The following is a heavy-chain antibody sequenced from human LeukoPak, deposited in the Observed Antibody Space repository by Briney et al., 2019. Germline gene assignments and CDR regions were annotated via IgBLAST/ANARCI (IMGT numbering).Heavy chain of an antibody. CDR1: GFTFSSFA. J-gene: IGHJ4*02. V-gene: IGHV3-23*01. Sequence: GGTLRLSCAASGFTFSSFAMSWIRQAPGKGLEWVSSIDKIGVGTYYADSVRGRFTISRDNSKNTLFLQMNSLRAKDSAVYYCAKDYVVGSIDYWGQGTLVTVSS. CDR2: IDKIGVGT. D-gene: IGHD2-21*01. CDR3: AKDYVVGSIDY.